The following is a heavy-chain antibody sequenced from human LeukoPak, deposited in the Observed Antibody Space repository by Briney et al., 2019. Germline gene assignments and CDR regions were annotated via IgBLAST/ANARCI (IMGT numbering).Heavy chain of an antibody. Sequence: GGSLRLSCAASGFTFSSYGTHWVREAPGKGLGWVAVISYDGSNKYYADSVKGRFTISRDNSKNTLYLQMNSLRAEDTAVYYCAKDPEGETVAGTGFYFDYWGQGTLVTVSS. J-gene: IGHJ4*02. CDR1: GFTFSSYG. CDR3: AKDPEGETVAGTGFYFDY. CDR2: ISYDGSNK. V-gene: IGHV3-30*18. D-gene: IGHD6-19*01.